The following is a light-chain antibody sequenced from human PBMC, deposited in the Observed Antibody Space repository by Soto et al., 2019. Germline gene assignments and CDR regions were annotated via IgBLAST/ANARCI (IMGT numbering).Light chain of an antibody. CDR1: TSNIGTNA. Sequence: QSVLTQSASASGTPGQRVTISCSGGTSNIGTNAVYWFQLLPGTAPKLLIYYSNHRPSGISDRFSGSKSGTSASLAISGLRPEDEADYYCAAWDDRLRGYVFATWTKLTVL. CDR3: AAWDDRLRGYV. V-gene: IGLV1-47*01. CDR2: YSN. J-gene: IGLJ1*01.